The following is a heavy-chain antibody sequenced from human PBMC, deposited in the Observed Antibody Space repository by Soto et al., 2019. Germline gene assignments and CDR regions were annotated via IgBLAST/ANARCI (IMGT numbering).Heavy chain of an antibody. J-gene: IGHJ6*02. D-gene: IGHD6-13*01. CDR1: GGSINRGDYY. V-gene: IGHV4-31*03. CDR3: SIDSVQQLIRSSWYVGMKV. CDR2: IYYGGSA. Sequence: SETLSFTCTVCGGSINRGDYYWSWIRQHPGKGLEWIGYIYYGGSAYCHPSLKNRLTISIDTSNSQFSLKLSSVTAADTAVYFCSIDSVQQLIRSSWYVGMKVWGQGTTVPDS.